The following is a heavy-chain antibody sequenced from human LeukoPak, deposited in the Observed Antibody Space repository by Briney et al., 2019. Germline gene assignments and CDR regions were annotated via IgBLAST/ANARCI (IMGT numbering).Heavy chain of an antibody. CDR3: ARISITNIVAAMGAFDI. J-gene: IGHJ3*02. V-gene: IGHV3-11*01. D-gene: IGHD3-22*01. CDR1: GFTFSDYY. CDR2: INSSETAF. Sequence: GGSLRLSCAASGFTFSDYYMSWIRQAPGKGLEWVSYINSSETAFYNEDSVKGRFKISRDNAKNSLYLQMDSLRAEDTAVYYCARISITNIVAAMGAFDIWGQGTMVTVSS.